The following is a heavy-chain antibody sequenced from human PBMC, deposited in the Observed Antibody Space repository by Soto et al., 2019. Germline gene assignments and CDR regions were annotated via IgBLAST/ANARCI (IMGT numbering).Heavy chain of an antibody. CDR1: GGTFSSYS. Sequence: QVQLVQSGAEVKKPGSSVKVSCKASGGTFSSYSISWVRQAPGQGLEWMGRIIPILGIANYAQKFQGRVTITADKSTSTAYMELSSLRSEDTAVYYCARDFRSTSCPRPGYWGQGTLVTVSS. CDR3: ARDFRSTSCPRPGY. CDR2: IIPILGIA. V-gene: IGHV1-69*08. J-gene: IGHJ4*02. D-gene: IGHD2-2*01.